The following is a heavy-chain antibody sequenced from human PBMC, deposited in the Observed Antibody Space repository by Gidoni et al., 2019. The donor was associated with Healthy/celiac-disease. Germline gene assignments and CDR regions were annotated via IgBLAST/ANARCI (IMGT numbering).Heavy chain of an antibody. D-gene: IGHD6-13*01. CDR1: GFTFSSYS. CDR2: ISSSSSYI. V-gene: IGHV3-21*01. CDR3: AREEQQLVPGAYYYYMDV. Sequence: EVQLVESGGGLVKPGGSLRLSCAASGFTFSSYSMNWVRQAPGKGLEWVSSISSSSSYIYYADSVKGRFTISRDNAKNSLYLQMNSLRAEDTAVYYCAREEQQLVPGAYYYYMDVWGKGTTVTVSS. J-gene: IGHJ6*03.